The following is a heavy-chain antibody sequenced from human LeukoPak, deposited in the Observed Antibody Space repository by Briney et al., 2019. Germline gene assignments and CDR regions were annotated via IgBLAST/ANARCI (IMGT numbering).Heavy chain of an antibody. CDR2: INHSGST. CDR3: ARGAGGYSYGTFDY. CDR1: GGSFSGYY. J-gene: IGHJ4*02. D-gene: IGHD5-18*01. V-gene: IGHV4-34*01. Sequence: PSETLSLTCAVYGGSFSGYYWSWIRQPPGKGLEWIGEINHSGSTNYNPSLKSRVTISVDTSKNQFSLKLSSVTAADTAVYYCARGAGGYSYGTFDYWGQGTLVTVSS.